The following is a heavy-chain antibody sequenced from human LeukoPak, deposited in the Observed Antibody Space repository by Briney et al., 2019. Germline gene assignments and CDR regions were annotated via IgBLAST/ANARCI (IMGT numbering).Heavy chain of an antibody. CDR3: ARRAPPRPPCSTSCYRNNLWYFDL. CDR1: GGSISTYY. V-gene: IGHV4-59*01. J-gene: IGHJ2*01. Sequence: SETLSLTCSVSGGSISTYYWTWIRQPPGKGLEWIGYIYYTGSTNYNPSLKSRATMSVDTSKSQLSLKMTSVTAADTAVYYCARRAPPRPPCSTSCYRNNLWYFDLWGRGTLVTVSS. D-gene: IGHD2-2*01. CDR2: IYYTGST.